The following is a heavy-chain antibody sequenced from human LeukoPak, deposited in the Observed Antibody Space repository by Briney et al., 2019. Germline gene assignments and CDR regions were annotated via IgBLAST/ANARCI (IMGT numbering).Heavy chain of an antibody. Sequence: GGSLRLSCAASGFTFSSYGMHWVRQAPGKGLEWVSSISSSSSYIYYADSVKGRLTISRDNAKNSLYLQMNSLRAEDTAVYYCASGGGYGGYSYWGQGTLVTVSS. D-gene: IGHD4-23*01. V-gene: IGHV3-21*01. CDR1: GFTFSSYG. CDR3: ASGGGYGGYSY. J-gene: IGHJ4*02. CDR2: ISSSSSYI.